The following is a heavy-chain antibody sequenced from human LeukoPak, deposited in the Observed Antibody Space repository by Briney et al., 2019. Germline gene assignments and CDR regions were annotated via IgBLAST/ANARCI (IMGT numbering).Heavy chain of an antibody. CDR2: ICYGGST. V-gene: IGHV4-39*01. D-gene: IGHD6-19*01. Sequence: SETLSLTCTVSGDSISSYNHYWGWIRQPPGKGLEWLGSICYGGSTHDNPSLRSRVTISVDTSKNQFSLRVTSATAADTAVYYCARMMYGNGWNRYYFDYWGQGTLVTVSS. J-gene: IGHJ4*02. CDR3: ARMMYGNGWNRYYFDY. CDR1: GDSISSYNHY.